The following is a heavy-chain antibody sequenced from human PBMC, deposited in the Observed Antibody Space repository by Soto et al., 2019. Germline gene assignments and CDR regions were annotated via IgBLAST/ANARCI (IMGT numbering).Heavy chain of an antibody. D-gene: IGHD2-2*01. J-gene: IGHJ4*02. CDR1: GFSFSAYY. CDR2: IRNKAESYTT. V-gene: IGHV3-72*01. Sequence: PGGSLRLSCAASGFSFSAYYMDWVRQAPGKGLEWVGLIRNKAESYTTEYAASVRGRFTISRDDSKNLVFLQMNSLTTEDTAVYYCAKAKEEYQLLPYFDYWGQGTLVTVSS. CDR3: AKAKEEYQLLPYFDY.